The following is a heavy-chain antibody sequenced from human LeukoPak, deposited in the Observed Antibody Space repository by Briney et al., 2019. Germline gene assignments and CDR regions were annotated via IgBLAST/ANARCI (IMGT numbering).Heavy chain of an antibody. CDR2: IKSKTGGGTT. CDR1: GFTFSNAY. V-gene: IGHV3-15*07. J-gene: IGHJ4*02. Sequence: SGGSLRLSCAASGFTFSNAYMNWVRQAPGKGLEWVGRIKSKTGGGTTDYAAPVKGRFTISRDDSKNTLYLQVNSLKTEDTAVYYCTTKIVGGFDYWGQGTLVTVSS. D-gene: IGHD1-26*01. CDR3: TTKIVGGFDY.